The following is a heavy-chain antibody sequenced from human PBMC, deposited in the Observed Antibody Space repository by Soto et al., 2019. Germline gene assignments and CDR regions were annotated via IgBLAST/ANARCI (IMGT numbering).Heavy chain of an antibody. V-gene: IGHV3-30*18. CDR3: AKDRWGDFGDLNLPGY. Sequence: QVLLVESGGGVVQPGRSLRISCAVSGFTFSSFGMHWVRQAPGKGLEWVAVISDDGSSKHYADSLKGRFTISRDNSNNSLYLQMDSIGPEDTVVYYCAKDRWGDFGDLNLPGYWGQGTLVTVSS. D-gene: IGHD4-17*01. J-gene: IGHJ4*02. CDR2: ISDDGSSK. CDR1: GFTFSSFG.